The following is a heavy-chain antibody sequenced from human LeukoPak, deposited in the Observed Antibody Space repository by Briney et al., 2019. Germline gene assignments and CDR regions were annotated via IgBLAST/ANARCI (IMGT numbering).Heavy chain of an antibody. V-gene: IGHV3-9*01. Sequence: GGSLRLSCSASGFTFDDFAMHWVRQVPGRGLEWVATISWNSDGSGYAASVKGRFTISRDNAKNSLYLQMNSLKPEDSALYYCTKMGPTPYAFDHWGLGTLVTVSS. CDR3: TKMGPTPYAFDH. J-gene: IGHJ4*02. CDR2: ISWNSDGS. CDR1: GFTFDDFA. D-gene: IGHD1-26*01.